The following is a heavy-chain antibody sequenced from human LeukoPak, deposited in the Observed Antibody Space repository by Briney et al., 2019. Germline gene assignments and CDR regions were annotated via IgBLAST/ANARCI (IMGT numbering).Heavy chain of an antibody. D-gene: IGHD5-18*01. Sequence: GRSLRLSCAASGFTFSSYGMHWVRQAPGKGLEWVAVISYDGSNKYYADSVKGRFTISRDNSKNTLYLQMNSLRAGDTAVYYCARDPDTAMVLAFDIWGQGTMVTVSS. V-gene: IGHV3-30*19. CDR2: ISYDGSNK. CDR1: GFTFSSYG. CDR3: ARDPDTAMVLAFDI. J-gene: IGHJ3*02.